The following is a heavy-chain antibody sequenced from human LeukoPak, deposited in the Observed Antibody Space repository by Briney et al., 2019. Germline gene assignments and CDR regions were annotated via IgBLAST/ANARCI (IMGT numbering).Heavy chain of an antibody. CDR1: GGSFSGYY. J-gene: IGHJ4*02. CDR3: ASDLCTNGVCYYFDY. V-gene: IGHV4-34*01. CDR2: INHSGST. Sequence: SETLSLTCAVYGGSFSGYYWNWIRQPPGKGLEWIGEINHSGSTNYNPSLKSRVTMSVDTSKNQFSLKLSSVTAADTAVYYCASDLCTNGVCYYFDYWGQGTLVTVSS. D-gene: IGHD2-8*01.